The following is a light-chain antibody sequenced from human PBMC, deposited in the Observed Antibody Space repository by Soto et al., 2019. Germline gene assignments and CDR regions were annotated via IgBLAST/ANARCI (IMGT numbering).Light chain of an antibody. CDR1: QSVSSTC. CDR3: QHYVTSSIT. CDR2: GAS. V-gene: IGKV3-20*01. J-gene: IGKJ5*01. Sequence: EVVLTQSPGTLSLSPGERVTILCLASQSVSSTCLAWYQQKPGQTPRLLIYGASSRATGTPDRISGGGSGTHFTLTISRLEPEDFAVYYCQHYVTSSITFGQGTRLEIK.